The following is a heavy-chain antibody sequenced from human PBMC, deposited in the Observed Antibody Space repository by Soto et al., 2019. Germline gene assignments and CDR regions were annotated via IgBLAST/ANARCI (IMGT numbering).Heavy chain of an antibody. D-gene: IGHD3-22*01. CDR3: VKDRRYYDSSGYYYGSY. J-gene: IGHJ4*02. CDR1: GFTFSSYA. V-gene: IGHV3-64D*08. Sequence: GGSLRLSCSASGFTFSSYAMHWVRQAPGKGLEYVSAISSNGGSTYYADSVKGRFTISRDNSKNTLYLQMSSLRAEDTAVYYCVKDRRYYDSSGYYYGSYWGQGTLVTVSS. CDR2: ISSNGGST.